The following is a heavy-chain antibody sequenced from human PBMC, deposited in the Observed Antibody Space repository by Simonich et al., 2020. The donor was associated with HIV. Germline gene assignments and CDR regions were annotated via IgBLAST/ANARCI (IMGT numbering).Heavy chain of an antibody. CDR3: ARGARLTTDSYYYGMDV. Sequence: EVQLVESGGGLVQPGGSLRLSCAASGFTFSALYMDWVRQAPEEGLGGVGRTRNKANSYTTEYAATVKGRCTISRDDSRNSLYLQMNTLKTEDTAVYYCARGARLTTDSYYYGMDVWGQGTTVTVSS. V-gene: IGHV3-72*01. CDR2: TRNKANSYTT. CDR1: GFTFSALY. J-gene: IGHJ6*02. D-gene: IGHD3-22*01.